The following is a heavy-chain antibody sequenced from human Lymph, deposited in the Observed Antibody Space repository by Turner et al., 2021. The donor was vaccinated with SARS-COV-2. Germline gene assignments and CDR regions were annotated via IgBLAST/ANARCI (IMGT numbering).Heavy chain of an antibody. CDR3: ARDIPTTADYFDY. CDR2: ISSSSSYI. CDR1: GFTFSTYS. Sequence: EVKLVESGGGLVKPGGSLRTSCAASGFTFSTYSMNWVRQAPWKGLEWISSISSSSSYIYYADSVKGRFTISRDDAKNSLYLQMNSLRAEDTAVYYCARDIPTTADYFDYWGQGTLVTVSS. D-gene: IGHD4-17*01. V-gene: IGHV3-21*01. J-gene: IGHJ4*02.